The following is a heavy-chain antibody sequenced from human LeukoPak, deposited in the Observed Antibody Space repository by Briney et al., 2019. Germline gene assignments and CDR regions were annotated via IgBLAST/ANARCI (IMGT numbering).Heavy chain of an antibody. CDR2: IYYSGST. J-gene: IGHJ3*02. D-gene: IGHD4-17*01. V-gene: IGHV4-30-4*01. CDR3: ARDHDYGAYVRAFDI. Sequence: PSQTLSLTCTVSGGSISSGDYYWSWIRQPPGKRLEWIRCIYYSGSTYYHPSLKSRVTISVATSKTQFSLRLSSVTAADTAVYYCARDHDYGAYVRAFDIWGQGTMVTVSS. CDR1: GGSISSGDYY.